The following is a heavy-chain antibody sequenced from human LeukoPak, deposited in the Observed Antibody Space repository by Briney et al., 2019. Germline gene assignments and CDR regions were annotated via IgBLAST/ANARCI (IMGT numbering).Heavy chain of an antibody. J-gene: IGHJ5*02. CDR2: IYTSGST. V-gene: IGHV4-4*07. CDR1: GGSISSYY. D-gene: IGHD2-2*01. Sequence: PSETLSLTCTVSGGSISSYYWSWIRQPAGKGLEWIGRIYTSGSTNYNPSLKSRVTMSVDTSKNQFSLKLSSVTAADTAVYYCARTPRYCSSTSRYFWFDPWGQGTLVTVSS. CDR3: ARTPRYCSSTSRYFWFDP.